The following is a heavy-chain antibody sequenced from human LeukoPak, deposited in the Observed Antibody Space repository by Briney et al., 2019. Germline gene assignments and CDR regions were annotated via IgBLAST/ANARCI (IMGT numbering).Heavy chain of an antibody. Sequence: GSLRLSCAASGFTFSSYGMHWVRQAPGKGLEWVAVISYDGSNKYYADSVKGRFTISRDNSKNTLYLQMNSLRAEDTAVYYCAKDSGRTGIAVAGYFDYWGQGTLVTVSS. CDR3: AKDSGRTGIAVAGYFDY. J-gene: IGHJ4*02. V-gene: IGHV3-30*18. CDR1: GFTFSSYG. CDR2: ISYDGSNK. D-gene: IGHD6-19*01.